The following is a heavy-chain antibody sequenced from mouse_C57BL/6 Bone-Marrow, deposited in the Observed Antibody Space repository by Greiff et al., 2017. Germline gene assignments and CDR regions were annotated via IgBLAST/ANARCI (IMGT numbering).Heavy chain of an antibody. D-gene: IGHD1-1*01. V-gene: IGHV3-8*01. CDR1: GYSITSAY. J-gene: IGHJ1*03. Sequence: DVQLQESGPGLAKPSQTLSLTCSVTGYSITSAYWNWIRKFPGNKLEYMGYISYSGSTYYNPSLKSRISITRDTSKNQYYLQLNSVTTEDTATYYCARLDGSSYGYFEVWGTGTTVTVSS. CDR2: ISYSGST. CDR3: ARLDGSSYGYFEV.